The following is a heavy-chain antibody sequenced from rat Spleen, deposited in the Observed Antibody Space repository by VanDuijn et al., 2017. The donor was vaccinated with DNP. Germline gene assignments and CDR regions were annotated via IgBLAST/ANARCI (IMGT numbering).Heavy chain of an antibody. CDR1: GFTFNTYW. Sequence: EVQLVETVGGLVQPGRSLKLSCVASGFTFNTYWMFWVRQAPGKGLEWVASINPDGASTYYLDSVKGRFTISRDNAENTVYLQMDSLRSEDTATYYCTKDLQWYAMDAWGQGTSVTVSS. V-gene: IGHV5-58*01. D-gene: IGHD1-1*01. CDR2: INPDGAST. J-gene: IGHJ4*01. CDR3: TKDLQWYAMDA.